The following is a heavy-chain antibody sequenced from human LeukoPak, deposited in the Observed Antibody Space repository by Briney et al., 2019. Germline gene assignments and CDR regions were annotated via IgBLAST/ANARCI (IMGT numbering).Heavy chain of an antibody. CDR1: GYTFTSYY. CDR2: INPSGGST. CDR3: AGLGSTMEGRIDP. Sequence: ASVKVSCKASGYTFTSYYMHWVRQAPGQGLEWMGIINPSGGSTSYAQKFQGRVTMTRDTSTSTVYMELSSLRSEDTAVYYCAGLGSTMEGRIDPWGQGTPVTVSS. J-gene: IGHJ5*02. V-gene: IGHV1-46*01. D-gene: IGHD3-10*01.